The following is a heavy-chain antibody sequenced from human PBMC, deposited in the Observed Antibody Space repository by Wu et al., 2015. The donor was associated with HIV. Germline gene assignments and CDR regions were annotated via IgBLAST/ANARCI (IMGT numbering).Heavy chain of an antibody. CDR2: IIPIFGTA. CDR1: GYTFTGYY. D-gene: IGHD3-22*01. V-gene: IGHV1-69*18. Sequence: QVQLVQSGAEVKKPGASVKVSCKASGYTFTGYYMHWVRQAPGQGLEWMGRIIPIFGTANYAQKFQGRVTITADESTSTAYMELSSLRSEDTAVYYCARGGRIVVITDIDAFDIWGQGTMVTVSS. CDR3: ARGGRIVVITDIDAFDI. J-gene: IGHJ3*02.